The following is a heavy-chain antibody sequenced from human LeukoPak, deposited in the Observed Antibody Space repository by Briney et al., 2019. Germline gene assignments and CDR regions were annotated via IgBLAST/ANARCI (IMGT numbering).Heavy chain of an antibody. CDR2: IYHSGST. D-gene: IGHD3-10*01. V-gene: IGHV4-38-2*02. CDR3: ARERLGWFGELWDNWFDP. Sequence: SETLSLTCTVSGYSISSGYYWGWIRQSPGKGLEWIGSIYHSGSTYYNPSLKSRVTISVDTSKNQFSLKLSSVTAADTAVYYCARERLGWFGELWDNWFDPWGQGTLVTVSS. CDR1: GYSISSGYY. J-gene: IGHJ5*02.